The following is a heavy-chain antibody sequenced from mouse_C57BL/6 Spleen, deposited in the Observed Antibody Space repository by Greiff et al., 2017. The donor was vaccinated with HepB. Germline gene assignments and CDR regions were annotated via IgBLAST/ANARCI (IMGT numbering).Heavy chain of an antibody. D-gene: IGHD1-1*01. CDR3: ARSGDYYGSSPWYFDV. CDR2: IYPGDGDT. V-gene: IGHV1-82*01. CDR1: GYAFSSSW. J-gene: IGHJ1*03. Sequence: QVHVKQSGPELVKPGASVKISCKASGYAFSSSWMNWVKQRPGKGLEWIGRIYPGDGDTNYNGKFKGKATLTADKSSSTAYMQLSSLTSEDSAVYFCARSGDYYGSSPWYFDVWGTGTTVTVSS.